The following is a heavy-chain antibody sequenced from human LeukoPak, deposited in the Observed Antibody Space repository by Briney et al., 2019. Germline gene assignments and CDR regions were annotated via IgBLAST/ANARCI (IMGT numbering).Heavy chain of an antibody. CDR3: AKDIAVAGMTFWYFDL. V-gene: IGHV3-43D*03. Sequence: GGSLRHSCAASRFTFNDYAMHWVRQVPGKGLEWVSLINWSGVSTYYADSVKGRFTISRDNNKDSLFLQMNSLRAEDTALYYCAKDIAVAGMTFWYFDLWGRGTLVTVSS. D-gene: IGHD6-19*01. CDR2: INWSGVST. CDR1: RFTFNDYA. J-gene: IGHJ2*01.